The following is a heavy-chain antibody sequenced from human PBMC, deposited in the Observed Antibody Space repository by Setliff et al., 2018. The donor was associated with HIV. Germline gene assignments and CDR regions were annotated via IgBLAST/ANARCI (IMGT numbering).Heavy chain of an antibody. CDR1: NGSISSSSYF. V-gene: IGHV4-39*01. Sequence: SETLSLTCTVSNGSISSSSYFWGWIRQPPGKGLEWIGNIFYSGSTYYNPSLKSRVLISVDTSKNQFSLKLSSVTAADTAVYYCARRNTYYDFWSGYVDYWGQGTLVTVSS. J-gene: IGHJ4*02. CDR2: IFYSGST. CDR3: ARRNTYYDFWSGYVDY. D-gene: IGHD3-3*01.